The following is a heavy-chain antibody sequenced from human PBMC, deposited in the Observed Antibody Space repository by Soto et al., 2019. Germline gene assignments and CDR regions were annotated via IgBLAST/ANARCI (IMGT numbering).Heavy chain of an antibody. CDR3: AKGLSSSLYV. CDR1: GFTFSGFD. CDR2: TSGSGVNT. Sequence: EEQLLESGGGLVQPGGSLRLSCAASGFTFSGFDMNWVRQAPGKGLEWVSGTSGSGVNTHYADSVKGRFTISRDNAKNTLYLQMNSLRAEDTAVYYCAKGLSSSLYVWGKGTTVTVSS. V-gene: IGHV3-23*01. D-gene: IGHD6-13*01. J-gene: IGHJ6*04.